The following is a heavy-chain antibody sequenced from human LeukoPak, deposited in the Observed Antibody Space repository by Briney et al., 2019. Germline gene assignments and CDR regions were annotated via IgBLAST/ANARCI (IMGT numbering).Heavy chain of an antibody. CDR1: GYTFTGYY. D-gene: IGHD4-17*01. Sequence: ASVKVSCKASGYTFTGYYMHWVRQAPGQGLEWMGWINPNIGGTNYAQKFQGRVTMTRDTSISTAYMELSRLRSDDTAVYYCARELNDYGDYGGYWGQGPLVTVSS. CDR2: INPNIGGT. J-gene: IGHJ4*02. V-gene: IGHV1-2*02. CDR3: ARELNDYGDYGGY.